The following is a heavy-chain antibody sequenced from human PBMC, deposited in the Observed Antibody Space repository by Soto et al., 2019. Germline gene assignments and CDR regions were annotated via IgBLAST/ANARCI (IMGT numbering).Heavy chain of an antibody. Sequence: QVQLQESGPGLVKPSETLSLPCSVSGGSMRSYYWNWLRQPPGKGLEWIGRIYSRRDTNYNPSVKSCVTMSVDTSKEECSLRLNSVTAADTAVYYCAGIGEDVYYGMDVWCEGTTVTVSS. V-gene: IGHV4-4*07. CDR1: GGSMRSYY. CDR2: IYSRRDT. D-gene: IGHD2-21*01. CDR3: AGIGEDVYYGMDV. J-gene: IGHJ6*04.